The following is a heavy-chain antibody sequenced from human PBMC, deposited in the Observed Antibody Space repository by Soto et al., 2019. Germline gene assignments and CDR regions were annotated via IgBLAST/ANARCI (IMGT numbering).Heavy chain of an antibody. CDR1: EYSFRIYW. CDR3: ARHQSGSGNSNFDF. Sequence: GESLKISCQAFEYSFRIYWISWVRQKPGGGLEWMGRVDPNDSFATYSPSFEGHVSISVDKSTNIVYLQWRSLRASDTATYYCARHQSGSGNSNFDFWGQGTPVTVSS. CDR2: VDPNDSFA. V-gene: IGHV5-10-1*01. D-gene: IGHD3-10*01. J-gene: IGHJ4*02.